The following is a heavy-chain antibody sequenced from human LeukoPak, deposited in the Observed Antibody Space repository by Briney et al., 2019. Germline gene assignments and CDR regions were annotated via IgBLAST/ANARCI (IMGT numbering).Heavy chain of an antibody. CDR2: IYSGGST. J-gene: IGHJ4*02. Sequence: GSLRLSCAASEFSVGSNYMTWVRQAPGKGLEWVSLIYSGGSTYYADSVKGRFTISRDNSKNTLYLQMNSLRAEDTAVYYCAKSLSSRGLIIPKTTRYFDYWGQGTLVTVSS. CDR1: EFSVGSNY. V-gene: IGHV3-66*02. CDR3: AKSLSSRGLIIPKTTRYFDY. D-gene: IGHD3-10*01.